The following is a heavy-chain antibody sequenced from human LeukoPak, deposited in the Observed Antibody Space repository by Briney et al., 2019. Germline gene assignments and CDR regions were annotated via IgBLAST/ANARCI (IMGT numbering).Heavy chain of an antibody. V-gene: IGHV1-46*01. CDR1: GCTFTSYY. D-gene: IGHD3-3*01. CDR2: INPSGGST. CDR3: ARDQGFYEPNYYFDY. Sequence: ASVTVSCKASGCTFTSYYMHWVRQAPGQGLEWMGIINPSGGSTSYAQKFQGRVTMTRDTSTSTVYMELSSLRAEDTAVYYCARDQGFYEPNYYFDYWGQGTLVTVSS. J-gene: IGHJ4*02.